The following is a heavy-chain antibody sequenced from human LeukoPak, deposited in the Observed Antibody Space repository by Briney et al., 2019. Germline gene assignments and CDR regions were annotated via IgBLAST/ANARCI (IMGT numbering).Heavy chain of an antibody. V-gene: IGHV3-11*04. J-gene: IGHJ4*02. Sequence: PGGSLRLSCAASGFTFSDYYMSWVRQAPGKGLEWVSYISSSGSSIYYADSVKGRFTISRDNAKNSLYLQMNSLRAEDTAVYYCARAYGKGGITIFGDPFDYWGQGTLVPVSS. CDR1: GFTFSDYY. CDR2: ISSSGSSI. CDR3: ARAYGKGGITIFGDPFDY. D-gene: IGHD3-3*01.